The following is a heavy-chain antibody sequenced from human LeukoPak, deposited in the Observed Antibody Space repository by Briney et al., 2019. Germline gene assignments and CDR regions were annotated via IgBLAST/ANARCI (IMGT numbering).Heavy chain of an antibody. CDR2: IYYSGNT. CDR1: GVSISSSNSY. D-gene: IGHD3/OR15-3a*01. V-gene: IGHV4-39*01. CDR3: ARQTGSGLFILP. Sequence: SETLSLTCTASGVSISSSNSYWGWIRQPPGKGLEWIGSIYYSGNTYYNASLKSQVSISIDTSKNRFSLKLTSVTAADTAVYYCARQTGSGLFILPGGQGTLVTVSS. J-gene: IGHJ4*02.